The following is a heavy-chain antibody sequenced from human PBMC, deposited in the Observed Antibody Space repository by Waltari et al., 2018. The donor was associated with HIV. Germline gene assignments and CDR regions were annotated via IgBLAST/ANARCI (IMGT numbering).Heavy chain of an antibody. CDR3: ARDRAIVIVPAARSAFDI. CDR1: GGSISSSNW. CDR2: VYPSGNT. D-gene: IGHD2-2*01. V-gene: IGHV4-4*02. Sequence: QVQLQESGPGLVKPSGTLALTCAVSGGSISSSNWWSWVRQPPVKGLEWIGEVYPSGNTNYNPSLKSRVTISLDKSKNQFSLKLSSVTAADTAIYHCARDRAIVIVPAARSAFDIWGQGTMVTVSS. J-gene: IGHJ3*02.